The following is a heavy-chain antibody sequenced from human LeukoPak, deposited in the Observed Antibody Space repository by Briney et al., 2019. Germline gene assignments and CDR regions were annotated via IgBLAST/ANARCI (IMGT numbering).Heavy chain of an antibody. CDR3: ARGQDWNHDY. V-gene: IGHV3-7*01. J-gene: IGHJ4*02. Sequence: GGSLRLCCAASGFTFSSYWMSWVRQAPGKGLGWVANISDDGSDKYYVDSVKGRFTISRDNAKNSLYLQMNSLRAEDTAVYYCARGQDWNHDYWGQGTLVTVSA. CDR1: GFTFSSYW. CDR2: ISDDGSDK. D-gene: IGHD1-1*01.